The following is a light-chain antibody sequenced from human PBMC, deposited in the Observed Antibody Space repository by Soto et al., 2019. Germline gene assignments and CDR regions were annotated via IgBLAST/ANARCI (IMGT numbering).Light chain of an antibody. CDR2: GAS. J-gene: IGKJ4*01. V-gene: IGKV3-15*01. CDR1: QSVSSY. CDR3: QQYDNWPLT. Sequence: EIVMTQSPATLSVSPGERATLSCRASQSVSSYLARYQQKPGQAPRLLIYGASTRATGIPARFSGSGSGTEFTLTISSLQSEDFAVYYCQQYDNWPLTFGGGTKVEIK.